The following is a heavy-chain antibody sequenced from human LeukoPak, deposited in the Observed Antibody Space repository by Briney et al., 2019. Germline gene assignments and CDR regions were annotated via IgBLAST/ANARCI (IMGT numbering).Heavy chain of an antibody. J-gene: IGHJ5*02. CDR3: ARGALVVVPAAINWFDP. CDR2: INSDGSST. CDR1: GFTFSSYW. Sequence: GGSLRLSCAASGFTFSSYWMHWVRQAPGKGLVWVSRINSDGSSTSYADSVKGRFTISRDNAKNTLYLQMNSLRAEDTAVYYCARGALVVVPAAINWFDPWGQGTLVTVSS. D-gene: IGHD2-2*02. V-gene: IGHV3-74*01.